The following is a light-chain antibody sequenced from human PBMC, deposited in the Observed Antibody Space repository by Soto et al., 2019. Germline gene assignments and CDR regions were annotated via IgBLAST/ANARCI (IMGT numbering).Light chain of an antibody. CDR1: QTISNY. J-gene: IGKJ2*01. V-gene: IGKV3-11*01. Sequence: EVVLTQSPATLSLSPGDRAILSCRASQTISNYLAWYQHKLGQAPRLLIYDASNRATGIPARFSGSGSGTDFTLTISSLEPEYFAVYYCQQRSDWPSFGQGTKLEIK. CDR2: DAS. CDR3: QQRSDWPS.